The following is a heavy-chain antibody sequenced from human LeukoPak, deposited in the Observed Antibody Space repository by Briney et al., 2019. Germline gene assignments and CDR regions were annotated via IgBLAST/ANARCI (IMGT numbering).Heavy chain of an antibody. CDR3: ARHCSGLSCCSGLY. V-gene: IGHV3-23*01. D-gene: IGHD2-15*01. Sequence: GGSLRLSCAASGFTFSSYFFSWVRQAPGKGLEWVSSISGSGGNTYYPDSVKGRFTVSRDNSKDTLFLQMNSLRAEDTAVYYCARHCSGLSCCSGLYWGQGTLVTVSS. J-gene: IGHJ4*02. CDR2: ISGSGGNT. CDR1: GFTFSSYF.